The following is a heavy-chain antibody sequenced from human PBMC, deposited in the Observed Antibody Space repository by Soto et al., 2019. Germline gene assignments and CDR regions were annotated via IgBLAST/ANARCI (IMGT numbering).Heavy chain of an antibody. Sequence: SETLSLTCTVSGGSISSGGYSWNWIRQPPGKGLEWIGYIYHRGTTYYNPSLRSRVTISVDRSKNQFSLNLISATAADSAVYYCARGQGLWFGELSKNFFDNWGQGTLVTVSS. D-gene: IGHD3-10*01. V-gene: IGHV4-30-2*01. CDR3: ARGQGLWFGELSKNFFDN. CDR2: IYHRGTT. J-gene: IGHJ4*02. CDR1: GGSISSGGYS.